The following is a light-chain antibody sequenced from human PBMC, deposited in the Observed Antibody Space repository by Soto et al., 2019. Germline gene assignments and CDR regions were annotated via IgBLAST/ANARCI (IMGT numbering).Light chain of an antibody. Sequence: QSALTQPASVSGPPGQSITISCTGTSSDVGGYNSVSWYQQHPGKAPKLMIYEVSNRPSGVSNRFSGSKSGNTASLTISGLQAEDEADYYCTSYTSSSTYVFGTGTKLTVL. CDR2: EVS. V-gene: IGLV2-14*01. CDR3: TSYTSSSTYV. CDR1: SSDVGGYNS. J-gene: IGLJ1*01.